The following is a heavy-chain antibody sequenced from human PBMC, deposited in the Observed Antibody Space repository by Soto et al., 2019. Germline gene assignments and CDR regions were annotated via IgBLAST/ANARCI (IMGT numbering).Heavy chain of an antibody. D-gene: IGHD6-6*01. J-gene: IGHJ5*02. CDR1: GGSFSGYY. CDR2: INHSGST. Sequence: SETLSLTCAVYGGSFSGYYWSWIRQPPGKGLEWIGEINHSGSTNYNPSLKSRVTISVDTSKNQFSLKLSSVTAADTAVYYCARASIAAQYNWFDPWGQGTLVTVSS. V-gene: IGHV4-34*01. CDR3: ARASIAAQYNWFDP.